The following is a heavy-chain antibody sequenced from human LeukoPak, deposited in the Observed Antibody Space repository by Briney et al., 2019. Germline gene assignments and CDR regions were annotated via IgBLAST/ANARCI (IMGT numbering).Heavy chain of an antibody. CDR2: ISSSGSTI. J-gene: IGHJ4*02. V-gene: IGHV3-11*01. CDR3: AGIIRKDTFDY. Sequence: GGSLRLSCAASRFTFSDYYMSWIRQAPGKGLEWVSYISSSGSTIYYADSVKGRFTISRDNAKNSLYLQMNSLRAEDTAVYYCAGIIRKDTFDYWGQGTLVAVSS. CDR1: RFTFSDYY. D-gene: IGHD3-16*01.